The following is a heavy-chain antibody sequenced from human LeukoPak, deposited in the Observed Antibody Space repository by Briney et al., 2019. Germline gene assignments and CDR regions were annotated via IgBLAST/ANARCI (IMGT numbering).Heavy chain of an antibody. CDR2: ISSSSYI. J-gene: IGHJ4*02. V-gene: IGHV3-21*01. CDR1: GFTFSSYS. D-gene: IGHD5-24*01. Sequence: GGSLRLSCAASGFTFSSYSMNWVRQAPGKGLEWVSSISSSSYIYYADSVKGRFTISRDNAKNSLYLQMNSLRAEDTAVYYCARERGDGYNPVDYWGQGTLVTVSS. CDR3: ARERGDGYNPVDY.